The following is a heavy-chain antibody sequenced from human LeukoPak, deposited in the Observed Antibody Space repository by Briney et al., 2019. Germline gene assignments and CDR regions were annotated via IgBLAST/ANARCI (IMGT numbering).Heavy chain of an antibody. J-gene: IGHJ5*02. CDR2: ISSSSSTI. CDR3: ARDPTYYYGSGSYSIPNWFDP. CDR1: GFTFSSYS. D-gene: IGHD3-10*01. V-gene: IGHV3-48*01. Sequence: SGGSLRLSCAASGFTFSSYSMNWVRQASGKGLEWVSYISSSSSTIYYADSVKGRFTISRDNAKNSLYLQMNSLRAEDTAVYYCARDPTYYYGSGSYSIPNWFDPWGQGTLVTVSS.